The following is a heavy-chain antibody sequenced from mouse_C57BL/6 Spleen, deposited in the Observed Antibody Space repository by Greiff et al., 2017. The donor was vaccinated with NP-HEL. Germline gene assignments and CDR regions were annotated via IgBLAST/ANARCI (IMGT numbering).Heavy chain of an antibody. CDR3: ARSRNYYFDY. V-gene: IGHV1-22*01. CDR1: GYTFTDYN. CDR2: INPNNGGT. J-gene: IGHJ2*01. Sequence: VQLQQSGPELVKPGASVKMSCKASGYTFTDYNMHWVKQSHGKSLEWIGNINPNNGGTSYNQKFKGKATLPVDKSSSTAYMELRSLTSEDDEVEYCARSRNYYFDYWGQGTTLTVSS.